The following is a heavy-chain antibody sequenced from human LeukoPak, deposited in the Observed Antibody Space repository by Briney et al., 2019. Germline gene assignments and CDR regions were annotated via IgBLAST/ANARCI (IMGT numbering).Heavy chain of an antibody. D-gene: IGHD6-6*01. CDR2: INHSGST. CDR1: GGSLSGYY. CDR3: ARRRWSSSSVIGY. Sequence: SETLSLTCGVTGGSLSGYYWIWVRQTPTQELEWIGEINHSGSTNYNPSLKSRVTISVDTSKNQFYLSLTSLTAADTAVYYCARRRWSSSSVIGYWGRGTRVTVSP. V-gene: IGHV4-34*01. J-gene: IGHJ4*02.